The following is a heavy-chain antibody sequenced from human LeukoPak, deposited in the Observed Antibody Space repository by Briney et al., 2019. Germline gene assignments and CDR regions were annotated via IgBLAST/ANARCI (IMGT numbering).Heavy chain of an antibody. CDR3: ARAIGSSWGKVDY. J-gene: IGHJ4*02. V-gene: IGHV3-74*01. D-gene: IGHD6-13*01. CDR1: GFTFSSYW. CDR2: IKTDGSRT. Sequence: GGSLRLSCAASGFTFSSYWMHWVRQAPGKGLVWVSRIKTDGSRTNYADSVKGRFTTSRDNAKNTVYSEMNSLRSEDTAVYYCARAIGSSWGKVDYWGQGTLVTVSS.